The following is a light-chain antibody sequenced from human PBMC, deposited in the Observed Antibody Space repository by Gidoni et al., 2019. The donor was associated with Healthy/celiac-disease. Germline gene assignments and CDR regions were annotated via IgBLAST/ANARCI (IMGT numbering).Light chain of an antibody. Sequence: DIVMTQSPDSLAVSLGERATINCKSSQSVLYSSNNKNYLAWYQQKPGQPPKLLIYWASTRESGVPDRFSGSGSGTDFTLTISSLQAEDVAVHYCQQYYSTLALTFXGXTKVEIK. J-gene: IGKJ4*01. CDR1: QSVLYSSNNKNY. V-gene: IGKV4-1*01. CDR2: WAS. CDR3: QQYYSTLALT.